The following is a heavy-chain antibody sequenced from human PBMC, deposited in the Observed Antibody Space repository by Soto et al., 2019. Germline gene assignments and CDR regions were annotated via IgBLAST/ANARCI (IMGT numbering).Heavy chain of an antibody. Sequence: SETLSLTCAVYGGSFSGYYWSWIRQPPGKGLEWIGEINHSGSTNYNPSLKSRVTISVDTSKNQFSLKLSSETAADTAVYYCARYSYGYYFDYWGQGTLVTVSS. J-gene: IGHJ4*02. V-gene: IGHV4-34*01. CDR2: INHSGST. CDR3: ARYSYGYYFDY. D-gene: IGHD5-18*01. CDR1: GGSFSGYY.